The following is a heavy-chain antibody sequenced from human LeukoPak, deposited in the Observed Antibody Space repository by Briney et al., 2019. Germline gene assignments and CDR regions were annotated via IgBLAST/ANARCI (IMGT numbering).Heavy chain of an antibody. Sequence: PGGSLRLSCAASGFTFSSYGMSWVRQAPGKGLEWVSSISSSSSYIYYADSVKGRFTISRDNAKNSLYLQMNSLRAEDTAVYYCARDPFYDYVWGSFDYWGQGTLVTVSS. J-gene: IGHJ4*02. V-gene: IGHV3-21*01. CDR3: ARDPFYDYVWGSFDY. CDR2: ISSSSSYI. CDR1: GFTFSSYG. D-gene: IGHD3-16*01.